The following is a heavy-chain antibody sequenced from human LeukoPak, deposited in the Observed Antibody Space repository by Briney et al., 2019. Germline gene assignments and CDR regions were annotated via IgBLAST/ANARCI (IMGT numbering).Heavy chain of an antibody. D-gene: IGHD6-13*01. CDR2: ISWNSGSI. CDR3: AKDISAGVSAAGDY. V-gene: IGHV3-9*01. CDR1: GFTFDDYA. Sequence: GGSLRLSCAASGFTFDDYAMHWVRQATGKGLEWVSGISWNSGSIGYADSVKGRFTISRDNAKNSLYLQMNSLRAEDTALYYCAKDISAGVSAAGDYWGQGTLVTVSS. J-gene: IGHJ4*02.